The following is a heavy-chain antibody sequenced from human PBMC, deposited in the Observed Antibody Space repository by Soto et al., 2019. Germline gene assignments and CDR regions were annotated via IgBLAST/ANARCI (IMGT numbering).Heavy chain of an antibody. CDR1: GGSFTGYY. CDR2: INHSGFT. J-gene: IGHJ6*02. CDR3: ATSELPDIVVVPAAIGYYGMDV. V-gene: IGHV4-34*01. Sequence: PSETLSLTCDVSGGSFTGYYWSWIRQPPGKGLEWIGEINHSGFTNYNPSLTGRVTISVDKSKNQFSLRLSSVTAADTAVYYCATSELPDIVVVPAAIGYYGMDVWGQGTTVTVSS. D-gene: IGHD2-2*01.